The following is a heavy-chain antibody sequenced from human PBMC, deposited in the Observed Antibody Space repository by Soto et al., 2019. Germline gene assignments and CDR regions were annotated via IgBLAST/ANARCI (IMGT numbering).Heavy chain of an antibody. CDR2: MNPNSGNT. CDR3: ARERSSPTYYYYYGRDV. CDR1: GYTFTSYD. J-gene: IGHJ6*04. Sequence: VASVKVSCKASGYTFTSYDINWVRQATGQGLEWMGWMNPNSGNTGYAQKFQGRVTMTRNTSISTAYMELSSLRSEDTAVYYCARERSSPTYYYYYGRDVWGKGTTGTGS. D-gene: IGHD6-6*01. V-gene: IGHV1-8*01.